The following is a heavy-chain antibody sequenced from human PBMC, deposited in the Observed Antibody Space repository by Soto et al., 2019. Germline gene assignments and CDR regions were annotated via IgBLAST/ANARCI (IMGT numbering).Heavy chain of an antibody. CDR3: AQGMSPGIAAAGTATIQTMDV. CDR1: GFTFSSYG. V-gene: IGHV3-30*18. Sequence: LRLSCAASGFTFSSYGMHWVRQAPGKGLEWVAVISYDGSNKYYADSVTGRFTISRDNSKNTLYLQMNSLRAEDTAVYYCAQGMSPGIAAAGTATIQTMDVWGQGTTVTV. J-gene: IGHJ6*02. D-gene: IGHD6-13*01. CDR2: ISYDGSNK.